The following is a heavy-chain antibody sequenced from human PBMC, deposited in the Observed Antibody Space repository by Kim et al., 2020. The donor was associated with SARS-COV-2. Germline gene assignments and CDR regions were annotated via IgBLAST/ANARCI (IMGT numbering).Heavy chain of an antibody. CDR1: GGTFSSYA. V-gene: IGHV1-69*13. J-gene: IGHJ5*02. D-gene: IGHD4-17*01. Sequence: SVKVSCKASGGTFSSYAISWVRQAPGQGLEWMGGIIPIFGTANYAQKFQGRVTITADESTSTAYMELSSLRSEDTAVYYCAREGGDYGSADNWFDPWGQGTLVTVSS. CDR2: IIPIFGTA. CDR3: AREGGDYGSADNWFDP.